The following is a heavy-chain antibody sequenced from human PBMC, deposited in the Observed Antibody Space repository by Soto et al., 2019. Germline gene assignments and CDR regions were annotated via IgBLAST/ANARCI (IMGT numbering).Heavy chain of an antibody. CDR1: GGLFSSFA. D-gene: IGHD3-16*01. J-gene: IGHJ4*02. CDR3: ARGGGPYVWFNEF. V-gene: IGHV1-69*01. CDR2: IIPVFGTT. Sequence: QAQLVQSGAEVKKPGSSVKVSCKDSGGLFSSFAISWVRQAPGQGLEWLGGIIPVFGTTNYAQKFKGRVTITADESTNTAYMELSSLTSDDTAMYYCARGGGPYVWFNEFWGQGTQVTVSS.